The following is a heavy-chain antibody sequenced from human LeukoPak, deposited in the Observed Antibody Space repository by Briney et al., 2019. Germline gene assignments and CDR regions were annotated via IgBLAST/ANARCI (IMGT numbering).Heavy chain of an antibody. CDR1: GFTVSTNY. CDR3: ARSDGIATAGPFDY. D-gene: IGHD6-13*01. CDR2: IYGGANT. J-gene: IGHJ4*02. Sequence: GGSLRLSCAVSGFTVSTNYMSWVRQAPGKGLEWVSVIYGGANTHYADSVKGRFTISRDSSKTTLYLQMNSLRAEDTAVYHCARSDGIATAGPFDYWGQGTLVTVS. V-gene: IGHV3-53*01.